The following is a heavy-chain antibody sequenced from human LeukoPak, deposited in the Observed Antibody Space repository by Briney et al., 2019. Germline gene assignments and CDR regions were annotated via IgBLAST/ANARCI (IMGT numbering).Heavy chain of an antibody. CDR2: IYYSGST. J-gene: IGHJ5*02. CDR3: ARGYCSSTSCYLFWFDP. CDR1: GGSISSGDYY. D-gene: IGHD2-2*01. V-gene: IGHV4-30-4*01. Sequence: SETLSLTCTVSGGSISSGDYYWGWIRQPPGKGLEWIGYIYYSGSTYYNPSLKSRVTISVDTSKNQFSLKLSSVTAADTAVYYCARGYCSSTSCYLFWFDPWGQGTLVTVSS.